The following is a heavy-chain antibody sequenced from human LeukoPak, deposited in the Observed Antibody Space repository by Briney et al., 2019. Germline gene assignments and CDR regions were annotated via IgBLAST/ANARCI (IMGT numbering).Heavy chain of an antibody. CDR1: GGSISSYY. Sequence: KSSETLSLICTVSGGSISSYYWSWIRQPPGKGLEWIGYIYYSGSTNYNPSLKSRVTISVDTFKNQFSLKLSSVTAADTAVYYCVRVVALGAAGYYFDYWGQGSLVTVSS. D-gene: IGHD6-13*01. CDR2: IYYSGST. V-gene: IGHV4-59*01. J-gene: IGHJ4*02. CDR3: VRVVALGAAGYYFDY.